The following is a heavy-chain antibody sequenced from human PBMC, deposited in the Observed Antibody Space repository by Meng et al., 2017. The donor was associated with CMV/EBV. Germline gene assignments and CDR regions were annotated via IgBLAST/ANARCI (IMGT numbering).Heavy chain of an antibody. V-gene: IGHV1-69*12. J-gene: IGHJ4*02. CDR3: ARMPRDGYNYIDY. CDR1: GGTFSSYA. Sequence: QVQRVQSGAEVKKPGSSVKVPCKASGGTFSSYAISWVRQAPGQGLEWMGGIIPIFGTANYAQKFQGRVTITADESTSTAYMELSSLRSEDTAVYYCARMPRDGYNYIDYWGQGTLVTVSS. CDR2: IIPIFGTA. D-gene: IGHD5-24*01.